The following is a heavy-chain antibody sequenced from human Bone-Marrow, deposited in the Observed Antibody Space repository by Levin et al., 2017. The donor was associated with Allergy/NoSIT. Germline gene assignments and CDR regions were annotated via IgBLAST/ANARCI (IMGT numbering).Heavy chain of an antibody. CDR2: IYSSGST. Sequence: SETLSLTCTVSGGSISDYYWSWIRKPPGKGLEWIGYIYSSGSTNYNPSLKSRVTISIDMSKNQFSLRLSSVTAADTAMYYCARDREWLGGDFDYWGQGTLVTVSS. J-gene: IGHJ4*02. V-gene: IGHV4-59*01. CDR1: GGSISDYY. D-gene: IGHD6-19*01. CDR3: ARDREWLGGDFDY.